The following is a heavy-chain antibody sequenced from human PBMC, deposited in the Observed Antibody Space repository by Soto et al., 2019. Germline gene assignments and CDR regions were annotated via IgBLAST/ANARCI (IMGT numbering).Heavy chain of an antibody. D-gene: IGHD2-15*01. CDR2: IYSGGST. V-gene: IGHV3-66*01. Sequence: EVQLVESGGGLVQPGGSLRLSCAASGFTVSSNYMSWVRQAPGKGLEWVSVIYSGGSTYYSDSVKGRFTISRDNSKNTLYLHMNSLRAEDTAVYYCARDRFVRDAFDIWGQGKMVTVSS. CDR1: GFTVSSNY. J-gene: IGHJ3*02. CDR3: ARDRFVRDAFDI.